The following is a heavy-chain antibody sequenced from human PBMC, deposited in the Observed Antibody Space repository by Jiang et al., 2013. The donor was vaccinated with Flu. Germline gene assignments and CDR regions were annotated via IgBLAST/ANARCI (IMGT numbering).Heavy chain of an antibody. D-gene: IGHD2-15*01. CDR2: IFYSGST. CDR1: GDSISSGNHY. V-gene: IGHV4-39*07. CDR3: ARDVFCAGGSCHRLDAFDI. Sequence: GLVKPSEPLSLTCAVSGDSISSGNHYWGWVRQSPGKGLEWIGSIFYSGSTYYNPSLKSRLSISVDTSKNQFSLRLRSVTAADTAVYYCARDVFCAGGSCHRLDAFDIWGQGTMVTVSS. J-gene: IGHJ3*02.